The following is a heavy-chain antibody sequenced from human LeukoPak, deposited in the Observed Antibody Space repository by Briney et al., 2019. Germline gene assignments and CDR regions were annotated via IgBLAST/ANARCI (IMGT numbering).Heavy chain of an antibody. CDR2: ISAYNGNT. D-gene: IGHD2-2*01. V-gene: IGHV1-18*01. CDR1: GYTFTSYG. J-gene: IGHJ4*02. CDR3: ARVKYCSSTSCYFGPDYDFDY. Sequence: ASVKVSCKASGYTFTSYGISWGRQAPGQGLEWMGWISAYNGNTNHAQKLQGRVTMTTDTSTSTAYMELRSLRSDDTAVYYCARVKYCSSTSCYFGPDYDFDYWGQGTLVTVSS.